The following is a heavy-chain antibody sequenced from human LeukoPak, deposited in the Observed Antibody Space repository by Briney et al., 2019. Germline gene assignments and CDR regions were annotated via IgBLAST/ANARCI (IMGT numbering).Heavy chain of an antibody. D-gene: IGHD6-19*01. Sequence: SETLSLTCTVSGGSISTYYWSWFRQPPGKGLEWIGYIYYSGTTNYNPSLKSRVTISVDTSKNQCSLKLSSVTAADTAVYYCARLRYSSGQDYWGQGTLVTVSS. V-gene: IGHV4-59*01. CDR3: ARLRYSSGQDY. J-gene: IGHJ4*02. CDR1: GGSISTYY. CDR2: IYYSGTT.